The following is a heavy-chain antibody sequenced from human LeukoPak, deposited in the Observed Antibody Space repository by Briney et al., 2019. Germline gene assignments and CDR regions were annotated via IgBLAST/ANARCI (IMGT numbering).Heavy chain of an antibody. V-gene: IGHV3-7*03. CDR2: IRQDGSET. CDR1: GFIFSSYW. CDR3: ATDGAGFDT. Sequence: PGGSLRLSCEASGFIFSSYWMSWVRQAPGKGLEWVATIRQDGSETHYVDSVKGRFTISRDNVKNSLYLQVNNLRAEDTAVYYCATDGAGFDTWGQGVLVTVSS. J-gene: IGHJ5*02.